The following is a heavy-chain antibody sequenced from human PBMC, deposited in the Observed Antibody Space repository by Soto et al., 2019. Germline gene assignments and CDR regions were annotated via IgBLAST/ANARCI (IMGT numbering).Heavy chain of an antibody. J-gene: IGHJ4*02. CDR2: ITSGSDYI. CDR1: GFTFSSYT. V-gene: IGHV3-21*01. D-gene: IGHD3-9*01. Sequence: GSLRLSCAASGFTFSSYTMNWVRQAPGKGLEWVAFITSGSDYIYYADSVKGRFTISRDDANNSLFLQMSSLRAEDTAVYYCTREHVVTIFRRGQRGSFDNWSQGTLVTVSS. CDR3: TREHVVTIFRRGQRGSFDN.